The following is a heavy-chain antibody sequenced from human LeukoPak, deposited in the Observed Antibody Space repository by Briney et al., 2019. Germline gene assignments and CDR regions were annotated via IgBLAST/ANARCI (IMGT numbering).Heavy chain of an antibody. CDR3: AKDKTYCSGGSCYGLRYNFDY. CDR1: GFTFSSYA. J-gene: IGHJ4*02. CDR2: ISGSGGST. Sequence: GGSLRLSCAASGFTFSSYAMSWVRQAPGKGLEWVSAISGSGGSTYYADSVKGRFTISRDNSKNTLYLQMNSLRAEDTAVYYCAKDKTYCSGGSCYGLRYNFDYWGQGTLVTVSS. D-gene: IGHD2-15*01. V-gene: IGHV3-23*01.